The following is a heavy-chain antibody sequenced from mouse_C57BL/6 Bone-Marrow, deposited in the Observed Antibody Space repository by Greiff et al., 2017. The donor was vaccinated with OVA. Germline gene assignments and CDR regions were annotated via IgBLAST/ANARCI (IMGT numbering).Heavy chain of an antibody. CDR3: ARDGGRAVDY. V-gene: IGHV5-4*01. Sequence: EVKLMESGGGLVKPGGSLKLSCAASGFTFSSYAMSWVRQTPEKRLEWVANIRDGGSYTYYPDTVKGRFNISRDNAKNNLYLQRSSRKSEDTAMYDCARDGGRAVDYWGQGTAVTVSS. CDR1: GFTFSSYA. J-gene: IGHJ4*01. CDR2: IRDGGSYT.